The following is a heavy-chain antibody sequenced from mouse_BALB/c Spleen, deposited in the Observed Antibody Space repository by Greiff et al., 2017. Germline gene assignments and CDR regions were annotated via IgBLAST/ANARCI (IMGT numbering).Heavy chain of an antibody. D-gene: IGHD2-1*01. Sequence: EVKLLESGGGLVQPGGSLKLSCAVSGFAFSRYWMSWVRQAPGKGLEWIGEINPDSSTINYTPSLKDKFIISRDNAKNTLYLQMSKVRSEDTALYYCARHYGNYVAYWGQGTLVTVSA. CDR3: ARHYGNYVAY. J-gene: IGHJ3*01. CDR2: INPDSSTI. V-gene: IGHV4-1*02. CDR1: GFAFSRYW.